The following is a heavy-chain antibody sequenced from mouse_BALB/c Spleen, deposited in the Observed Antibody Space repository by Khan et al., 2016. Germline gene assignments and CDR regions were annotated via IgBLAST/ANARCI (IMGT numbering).Heavy chain of an antibody. D-gene: IGHD2-4*01. Sequence: EVQLQESGPGLMKPSQSLSLTCTVTGYSITSDYAWNWIRQFPGNKLEWMGYIIYSGSTTYTPSLKSRISITRDTSKNQFFLQLNSVTIEDTATSYCATDWPNYAMDYWGQGTSVTVSS. CDR2: IIYSGST. J-gene: IGHJ4*01. V-gene: IGHV3-2*02. CDR3: ATDWPNYAMDY. CDR1: GYSITSDYA.